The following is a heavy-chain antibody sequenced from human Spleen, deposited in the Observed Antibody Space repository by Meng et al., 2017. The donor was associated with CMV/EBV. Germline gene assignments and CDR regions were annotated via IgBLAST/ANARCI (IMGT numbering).Heavy chain of an antibody. Sequence: ASVKVSCKASGYTFTGYYMHWVRQAPGQGLEWMGWINPNSGGTNYAQKFQGRVTMTRDTSISTAYMELSRLRSDDTAVYYCASPLEGYDCWSGYYRGDAFDIWGQGTMVTVSS. J-gene: IGHJ3*02. D-gene: IGHD3-3*01. CDR3: ASPLEGYDCWSGYYRGDAFDI. CDR1: GYTFTGYY. V-gene: IGHV1-2*02. CDR2: INPNSGGT.